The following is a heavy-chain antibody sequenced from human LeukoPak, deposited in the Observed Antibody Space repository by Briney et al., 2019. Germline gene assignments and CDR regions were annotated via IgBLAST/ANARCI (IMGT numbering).Heavy chain of an antibody. CDR3: AELGITMIGGV. V-gene: IGHV3-48*04. CDR2: ISSSSNTI. J-gene: IGHJ6*04. Sequence: GGSLRLSCAASGFTFNISAMSWVRQAPGKGLEWVSYISSSSNTIYYADSVKGRFTISRDNAKNSLYLQMNSLRAEDTAVYYCAELGITMIGGVWGKGTTVTISS. CDR1: GFTFNISA. D-gene: IGHD3-10*02.